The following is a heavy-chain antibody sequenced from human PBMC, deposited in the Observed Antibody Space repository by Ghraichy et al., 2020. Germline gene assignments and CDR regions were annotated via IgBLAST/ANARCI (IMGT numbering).Heavy chain of an antibody. Sequence: GGSLRLSCAASGFTFSSYSMNWVRQAPGKGLEWVSSISSSSSYIYYADSVKGRFTISRDNAKNSLYLQMNSLRAEDTAVYYCARDPRYTATFDYWGQGTLVTVSS. CDR2: ISSSSSYI. J-gene: IGHJ4*02. V-gene: IGHV3-21*01. CDR3: ARDPRYTATFDY. CDR1: GFTFSSYS. D-gene: IGHD5-18*01.